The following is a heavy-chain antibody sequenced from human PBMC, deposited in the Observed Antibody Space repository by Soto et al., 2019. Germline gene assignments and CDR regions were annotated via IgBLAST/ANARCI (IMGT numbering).Heavy chain of an antibody. CDR1: GGTFGNSA. J-gene: IGHJ5*02. Sequence: QVQLVQSGAEVKKPGSSVNVSCKTSGGTFGNSAVTWVRQAPGQGLEWMGGIVPMFGTANYAQKFQGRVTITADESTSTAYMELTSLRSVDTAVYYCARDGDPEYAFWSGPLGGGRFDPWGQGTQVTVSS. V-gene: IGHV1-69*12. D-gene: IGHD3-3*01. CDR2: IVPMFGTA. CDR3: ARDGDPEYAFWSGPLGGGRFDP.